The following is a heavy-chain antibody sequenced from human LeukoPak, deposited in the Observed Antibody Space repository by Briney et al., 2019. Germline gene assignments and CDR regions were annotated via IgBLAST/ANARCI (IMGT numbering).Heavy chain of an antibody. D-gene: IGHD4-17*01. CDR1: GGSISSGNYY. V-gene: IGHV4-61*02. CDR2: IYTSGST. Sequence: SETLSLTCTVSGGSISSGNYYWSWIRQPAGKGLEWIGRIYTSGSTNYNPSLKSRVTMSVDTSKNQFSLKLSSVTAADTAVYYCARDIDYGDYSAWFDPWGQGTLVTVSS. J-gene: IGHJ5*02. CDR3: ARDIDYGDYSAWFDP.